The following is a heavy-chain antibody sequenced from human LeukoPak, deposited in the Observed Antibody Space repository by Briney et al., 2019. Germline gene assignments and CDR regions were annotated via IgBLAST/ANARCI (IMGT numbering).Heavy chain of an antibody. Sequence: SETLSLTCAVYGGSFSGYYWSWIRQPPGKGLEWIGEINHSGSTNYNPSLKSRVTISVDTSKNQFSLKLSSVTAVDTAVYYCARGSRGYCSGGSCSSGAFDIWGQGTMVTVSS. CDR2: INHSGST. D-gene: IGHD2-15*01. V-gene: IGHV4-34*01. CDR1: GGSFSGYY. J-gene: IGHJ3*02. CDR3: ARGSRGYCSGGSCSSGAFDI.